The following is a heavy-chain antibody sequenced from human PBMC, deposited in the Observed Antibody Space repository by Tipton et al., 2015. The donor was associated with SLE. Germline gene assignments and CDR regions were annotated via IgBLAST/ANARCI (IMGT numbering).Heavy chain of an antibody. D-gene: IGHD3-3*01. Sequence: TLSLTCTVSGGSVSSGSYYWSWIRQPPGKGLEWIGYIYYSGTTNYNPSLKSRVTISVDTSKNQFSLKLSSVTAADTAVYYCARAYDFWSGSYFDLWGRGTLVTVSS. CDR1: GGSVSSGSYY. J-gene: IGHJ2*01. CDR3: ARAYDFWSGSYFDL. V-gene: IGHV4-61*01. CDR2: IYYSGTT.